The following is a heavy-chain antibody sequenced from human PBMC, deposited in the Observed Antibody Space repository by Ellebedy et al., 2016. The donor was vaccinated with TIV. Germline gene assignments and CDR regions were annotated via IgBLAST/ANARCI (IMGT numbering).Heavy chain of an antibody. D-gene: IGHD5/OR15-5a*01. CDR2: INPNSGDT. Sequence: AASVKVSCKASGYTLSGSYMHWVRQAPGQGLEWMGWINPNSGDTHYAQNFQGRVTMTRDTSTPTVYMELTSLRFEDTAVYYCARAAAMTKVSSPSAYWGQGTLVTVSS. CDR1: GYTLSGSY. J-gene: IGHJ4*02. CDR3: ARAAAMTKVSSPSAY. V-gene: IGHV1-2*02.